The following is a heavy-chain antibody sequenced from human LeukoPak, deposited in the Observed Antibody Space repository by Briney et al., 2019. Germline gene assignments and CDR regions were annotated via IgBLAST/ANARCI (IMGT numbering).Heavy chain of an antibody. CDR2: INAGNGDT. D-gene: IGHD2-21*01. CDR3: ARDDCGDTCYPGGY. V-gene: IGHV1-3*01. J-gene: IGHJ4*02. Sequence: ASVKVSCKASGYTFTKYVVHWVRQAPGQRPEWMEWINAGNGDTKYSQNFQDRVTITRGTSANTAYMELSSLTSEDTALYYCARDDCGDTCYPGGYWGQGTLVTVSS. CDR1: GYTFTKYV.